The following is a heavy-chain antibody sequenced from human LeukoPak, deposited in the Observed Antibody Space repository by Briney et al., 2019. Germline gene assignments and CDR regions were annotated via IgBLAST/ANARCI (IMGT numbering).Heavy chain of an antibody. CDR1: EFTFDNHG. CDR3: ARDSLGIAAA. D-gene: IGHD6-13*01. V-gene: IGHV3-20*04. CDR2: ISWNGGST. Sequence: GGSLRLSCAASEFTFDNHGMSWVRQAPGKGLEWISGISWNGGSTVYADSVKGRFTISRDNAKDSLYLQMKSLRAEDTAVYYCARDSLGIAAAWGQGTLVTVSS. J-gene: IGHJ5*02.